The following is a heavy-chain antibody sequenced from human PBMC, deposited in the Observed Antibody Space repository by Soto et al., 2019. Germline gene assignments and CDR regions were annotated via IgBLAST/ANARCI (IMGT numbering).Heavy chain of an antibody. J-gene: IGHJ6*03. D-gene: IGHD5-12*01. CDR3: ARISVASRYMDV. CDR1: GGSISSSSYY. Sequence: SETLSLTCTVSGGSISSSSYYWGWIRQSPGKGLEWIGSFYYSGSTYYSPSLKSRVTISGDTSKKTISLRLSSVPAADPALYYCARISVASRYMDVWGKGTTVTVSS. V-gene: IGHV4-39*01. CDR2: FYYSGST.